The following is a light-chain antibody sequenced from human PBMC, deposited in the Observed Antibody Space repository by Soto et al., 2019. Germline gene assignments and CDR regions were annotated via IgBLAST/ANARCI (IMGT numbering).Light chain of an antibody. J-gene: IGLJ3*02. Sequence: QSALTQPRSVSGSPGQSVTISCTGTSSDVGGYNFVSWYQQHPGNAPKLVISDVTKRPSGVHGRFCGSKSGNTASLTISGLPAEEEYDYYCDSYAGSHTGVFGGGTKVTVL. V-gene: IGLV2-11*01. CDR3: DSYAGSHTGV. CDR1: SSDVGGYNF. CDR2: DVT.